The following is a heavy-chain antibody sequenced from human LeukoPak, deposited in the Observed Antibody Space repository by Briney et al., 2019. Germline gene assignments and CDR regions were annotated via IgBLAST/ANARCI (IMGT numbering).Heavy chain of an antibody. CDR3: ARDSEGNRGRSFDY. CDR2: IYTSGST. J-gene: IGHJ4*02. V-gene: IGHV4-4*07. CDR1: GGSISSYY. Sequence: PSETLSLTCTVSGGSISSYYWSWIRRPAGKGLEWIGRIYTSGSTNYNPSLKSRVTMSVDTSKNQFSLKLSSVTAADTAVYYCARDSEGNRGRSFDYWGQGTLVTVSS. D-gene: IGHD3-10*01.